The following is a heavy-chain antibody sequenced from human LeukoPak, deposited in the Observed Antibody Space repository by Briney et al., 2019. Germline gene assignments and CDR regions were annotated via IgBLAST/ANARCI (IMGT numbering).Heavy chain of an antibody. CDR2: IYYSGST. J-gene: IGHJ5*02. Sequence: SETLSLTCTVSGGSISSYYWSWIRQPPGKGLEWIGYIYYSGSTNYNPSLKSRVTISVDTSKNQFSLKLSSVTAADTAVYYCAGGLDYDYVWGSYRYGFDPWGQGTLVTVSS. V-gene: IGHV4-59*01. CDR3: AGGLDYDYVWGSYRYGFDP. D-gene: IGHD3-16*02. CDR1: GGSISSYY.